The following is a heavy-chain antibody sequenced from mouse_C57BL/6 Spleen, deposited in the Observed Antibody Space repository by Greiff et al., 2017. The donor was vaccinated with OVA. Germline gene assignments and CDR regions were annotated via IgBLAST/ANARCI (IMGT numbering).Heavy chain of an antibody. D-gene: IGHD1-1*01. CDR2: ILPGSGST. V-gene: IGHV1-9*01. J-gene: IGHJ2*01. CDR1: GYTFTGYW. Sequence: QVQLQQSGAELMKPGASVKLSCKATGYTFTGYWIEWVKQRPGHGLEWIGEILPGSGSTNYNEKFKGKATFTAGTSSNTAYMQLSSLPTEDSAIYYCAGPSTTVPYYFDYWGQGTTLTVSS. CDR3: AGPSTTVPYYFDY.